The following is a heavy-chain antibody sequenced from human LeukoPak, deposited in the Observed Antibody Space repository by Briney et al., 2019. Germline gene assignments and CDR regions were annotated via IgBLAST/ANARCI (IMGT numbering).Heavy chain of an antibody. CDR1: GGSISSYY. Sequence: SETLSLTCTVSGGSISSYYWSWIRQPPGKGLERIGYIYYSGSTNYNPSLKSRVTISVDTSKNQFSLKLTSVTAADTAVYYCARTTEGGYTYGYFYYYYMDVWGKGTTVTISS. D-gene: IGHD5-18*01. V-gene: IGHV4-59*01. CDR3: ARTTEGGYTYGYFYYYYMDV. CDR2: IYYSGST. J-gene: IGHJ6*03.